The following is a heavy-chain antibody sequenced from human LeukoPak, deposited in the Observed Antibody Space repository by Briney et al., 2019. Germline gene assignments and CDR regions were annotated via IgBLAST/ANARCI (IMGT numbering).Heavy chain of an antibody. D-gene: IGHD1-26*01. V-gene: IGHV4-59*11. Sequence: SETLSLTCTVSGGSISSHYWNWIRQPPGKGLEWIGYIYYSGSTNYNPSLKSRVTISVHTSKNQFSLNLSSVTAADTAVYGCARSGYSPLAGFDYWGQGTLVTVSS. CDR3: ARSGYSPLAGFDY. CDR1: GGSISSHY. J-gene: IGHJ4*02. CDR2: IYYSGST.